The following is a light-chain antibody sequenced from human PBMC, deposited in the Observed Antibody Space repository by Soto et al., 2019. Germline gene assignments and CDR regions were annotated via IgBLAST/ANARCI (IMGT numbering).Light chain of an antibody. CDR2: RXX. Sequence: DIEMTQSPSTLSGYAGDRVTITCRASQTISSLLAWYQQKPVKXPXXXXXRXXXXESGVPSSFSGSGSGTEFTLTISSLQPDDFATYYCQHYNSYSEAFGQGTKV. J-gene: IGKJ1*01. CDR1: QTISSL. V-gene: IGKV1-5*03. CDR3: QHYNSYSEA.